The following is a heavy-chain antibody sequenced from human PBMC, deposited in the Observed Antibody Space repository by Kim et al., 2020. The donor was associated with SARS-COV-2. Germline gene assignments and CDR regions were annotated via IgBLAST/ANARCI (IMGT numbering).Heavy chain of an antibody. V-gene: IGHV4-34*01. CDR2: GST. CDR3: ARVGIAVVY. J-gene: IGHJ4*02. Sequence: GSTNSNQSLKSRVTISVDTSKNQFSLKLSSVTAADTAVYYCARVGIAVVYWGQGTLVTVSS. D-gene: IGHD6-19*01.